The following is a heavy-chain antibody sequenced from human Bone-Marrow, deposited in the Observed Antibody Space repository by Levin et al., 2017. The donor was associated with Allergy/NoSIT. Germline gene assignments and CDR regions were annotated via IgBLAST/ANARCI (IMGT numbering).Heavy chain of an antibody. D-gene: IGHD5-18*01. CDR1: GAPTNVKY. CDR2: VFYSGTT. Sequence: PSETLSLTCTVSGAPTNVKYWSWIRQPPGRGLEWIGYVFYSGTTKYHPSLESRVIMSVDTSKNQFSLKLRSVTAADTAVYYCARVTGSGHGYGFDYWGPGILVTVSS. CDR3: ARVTGSGHGYGFDY. J-gene: IGHJ4*02. V-gene: IGHV4-59*13.